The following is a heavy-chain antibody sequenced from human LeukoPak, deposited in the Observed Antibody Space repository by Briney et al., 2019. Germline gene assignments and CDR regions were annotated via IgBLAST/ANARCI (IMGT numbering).Heavy chain of an antibody. Sequence: SETLSLTCTVSGGSISSYYWSWIRQPPGKGLEWIGEINHSGSTNYNPSLKSRVTISVDTSKNQFSLKLSSVTAADTAVYYCAASVVVVAARDYWGQGTLVTVSS. CDR1: GGSISSYY. CDR2: INHSGST. CDR3: AASVVVVAARDY. J-gene: IGHJ4*02. V-gene: IGHV4-34*01. D-gene: IGHD2-15*01.